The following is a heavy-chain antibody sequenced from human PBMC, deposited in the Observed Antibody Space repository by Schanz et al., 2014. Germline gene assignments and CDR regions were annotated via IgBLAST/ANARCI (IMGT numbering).Heavy chain of an antibody. CDR2: IIPILDKT. CDR3: AIVERTRYYAMDV. Sequence: QVQLVQSGAEVKKPGSSVKVSCKASGGTFSSSTLTWVRQAPGQGLEWMGRIIPILDKTNYAQKFQGRVTMTADKSTSTVYMELSSLRSEDTAVYYCAIVERTRYYAMDVWGQGTTVTVSS. CDR1: GGTFSSST. V-gene: IGHV1-69*08. D-gene: IGHD3-9*01. J-gene: IGHJ6*02.